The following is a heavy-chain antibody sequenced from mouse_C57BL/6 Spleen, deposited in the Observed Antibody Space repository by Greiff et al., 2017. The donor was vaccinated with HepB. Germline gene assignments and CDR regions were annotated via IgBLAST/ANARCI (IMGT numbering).Heavy chain of an antibody. Sequence: VKLVESGAELVKPGASVKISCKASGYAFSSYWMNWVKQRPGKGLEWIGQIYPGDGDTNYNGKFKGKATLTADKSSSTAYMQLSSLTSEDSAVYFCARWGGYGYAMDYWGQGTSVTVSS. CDR1: GYAFSSYW. CDR2: IYPGDGDT. J-gene: IGHJ4*01. D-gene: IGHD1-1*02. V-gene: IGHV1-80*01. CDR3: ARWGGYGYAMDY.